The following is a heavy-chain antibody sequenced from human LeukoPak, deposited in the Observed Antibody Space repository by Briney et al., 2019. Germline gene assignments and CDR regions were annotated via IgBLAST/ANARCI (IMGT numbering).Heavy chain of an antibody. Sequence: SETLSLTCTVSGGSISSSSYYWGWIRQPPGKGLEWIGSIYYSGSTYYNPSLKSRVTITVDTSKNQFSLKLSSVTAADTAVYYCARGVGKFDPWGQGTLVTVSS. CDR3: ARGVGKFDP. CDR2: IYYSGST. CDR1: GGSISSSSYY. D-gene: IGHD1-26*01. V-gene: IGHV4-39*07. J-gene: IGHJ5*02.